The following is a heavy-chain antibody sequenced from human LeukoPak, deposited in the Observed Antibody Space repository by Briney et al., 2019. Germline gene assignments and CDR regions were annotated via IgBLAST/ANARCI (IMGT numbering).Heavy chain of an antibody. V-gene: IGHV4-59*01. J-gene: IGHJ3*01. Sequence: SETLSLNCTVSGDSIAGYYWAWIRQPPGKGLEWIGFFHYLGRTTYNPTLGSRVTISADASKDLFSLKLTSVTAADTAVYFCARDPLGYCSGSTCSRGFDSWGRGTMVRVSS. CDR1: GDSIAGYY. D-gene: IGHD2-15*01. CDR3: ARDPLGYCSGSTCSRGFDS. CDR2: FHYLGRT.